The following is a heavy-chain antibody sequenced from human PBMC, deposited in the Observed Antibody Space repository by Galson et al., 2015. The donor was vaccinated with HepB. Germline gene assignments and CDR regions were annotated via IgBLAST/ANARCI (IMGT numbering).Heavy chain of an antibody. CDR2: ISSSSSYI. CDR3: ARVDSSSNYFDY. D-gene: IGHD6-6*01. J-gene: IGHJ4*02. Sequence: SLRLSCAASGFTFSSYSMNWVRQAPGKGLEWASSISSSSSYIYYADSVKGRFTISRDNAKNSLYLQMNSLRAEDTAVYYCARVDSSSNYFDYWGQGTLVTVSS. CDR1: GFTFSSYS. V-gene: IGHV3-21*01.